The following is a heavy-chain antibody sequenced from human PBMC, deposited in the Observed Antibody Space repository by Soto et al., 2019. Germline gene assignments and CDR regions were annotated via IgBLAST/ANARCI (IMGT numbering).Heavy chain of an antibody. Sequence: EVQLVESGGGLVKPGGSLRLSCAASGFTFSSYSMNWVRQAPGKGLEWVSSISSSSSYIYYADSVKGRFTISRDNAKNSLYLQMNSLSAVDTTVYYCARGSLGYYFYGMDVWGQGTTVTVSS. CDR2: ISSSSSYI. CDR3: ARGSLGYYFYGMDV. V-gene: IGHV3-21*01. CDR1: GFTFSSYS. J-gene: IGHJ6*02.